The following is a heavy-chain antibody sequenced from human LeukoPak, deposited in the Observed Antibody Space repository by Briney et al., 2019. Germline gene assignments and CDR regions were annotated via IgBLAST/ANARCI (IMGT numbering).Heavy chain of an antibody. CDR1: GGSISSYY. J-gene: IGHJ4*02. D-gene: IGHD3-10*01. V-gene: IGHV4-4*07. CDR2: IYTSGSP. CDR3: ASSRRVPGVSIGYFDY. Sequence: SETLSLTCTVSGGSISSYYWSWIRQPAGKGLEWIGRIYTSGSPNYNPSLKSRVTMSVDTSKNQFSLRLSSVTAADTAVYYCASSRRVPGVSIGYFDYWGLGTLVTVSS.